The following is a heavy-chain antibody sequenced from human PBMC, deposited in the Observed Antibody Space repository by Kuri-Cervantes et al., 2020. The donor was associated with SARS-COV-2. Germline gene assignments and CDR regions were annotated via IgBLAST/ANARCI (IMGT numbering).Heavy chain of an antibody. J-gene: IGHJ4*02. CDR3: AKVGLSFDY. D-gene: IGHD2/OR15-2a*01. CDR2: ISSSSSTI. CDR1: GLTFSVYG. V-gene: IGHV3-48*01. Sequence: GESLKISCAASGLTFSVYGLNWVRQAPGKGLEWVSYISSSSSTIHYADSVKGRFTISRDNSKNTLYLQMNSLRAEDSALYYCAKVGLSFDYWGQGTLVTVSS.